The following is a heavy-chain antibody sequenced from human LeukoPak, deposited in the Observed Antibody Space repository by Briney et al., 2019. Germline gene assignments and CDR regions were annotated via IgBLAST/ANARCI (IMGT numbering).Heavy chain of an antibody. CDR2: ISSNSDTI. Sequence: GGSLRLSCAASGFTFSAYNMNWVRQTPGKGLEWVSYISSNSDTIQYADSVKGRFTISRDNAKNSLYLQMNSLRAEDTAMYYCARERRTFDDWGQGTLVTVSS. CDR3: ARERRTFDD. V-gene: IGHV3-48*01. J-gene: IGHJ4*02. CDR1: GFTFSAYN.